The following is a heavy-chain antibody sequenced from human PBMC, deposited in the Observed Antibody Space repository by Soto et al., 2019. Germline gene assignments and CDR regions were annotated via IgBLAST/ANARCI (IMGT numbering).Heavy chain of an antibody. CDR1: GGTFSSYA. J-gene: IGHJ6*02. CDR3: ASGRGYSSSPRNYYYYYGMAV. CDR2: IIPIVGTA. D-gene: IGHD6-6*01. V-gene: IGHV1-69*01. Sequence: QVQLVQSGAEVKKPGSSVTVSCTASGGTFSSYAISWVRQAPGQGLEWMGGIIPIVGTANYAQKFQGRVTITADDSTSTAYMELRSLRSEDTAVYYCASGRGYSSSPRNYYYYYGMAVRGQGTTVTVSS.